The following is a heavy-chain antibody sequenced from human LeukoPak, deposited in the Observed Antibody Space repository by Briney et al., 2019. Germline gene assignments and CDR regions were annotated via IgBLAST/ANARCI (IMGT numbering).Heavy chain of an antibody. CDR3: ARGGTIFGDY. V-gene: IGHV4-4*07. Sequence: PSETLSLTCTVPGGSISSYYWTWIRQPAGKGLEWIGRIYSSGSTKYNPSLKSRVTMSVDTSKNQVSLKLTSVTAADTAVYYCARGGTIFGDYWGQGTLVTVSS. D-gene: IGHD3-3*01. CDR1: GGSISSYY. CDR2: IYSSGST. J-gene: IGHJ4*02.